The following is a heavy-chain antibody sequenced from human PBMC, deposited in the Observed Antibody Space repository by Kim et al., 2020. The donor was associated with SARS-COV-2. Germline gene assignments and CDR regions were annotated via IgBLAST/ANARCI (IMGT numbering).Heavy chain of an antibody. CDR3: ASTESDFWSGKRFDY. CDR1: GGSISSYY. Sequence: SETLSLTCTVSGGSISSYYWSWIRQPPGKGLEWIGYIYYSGSTNYNPSLKSRVTISVDTSKNQFSLKLSSVTAADTAVYYCASTESDFWSGKRFDYWGQGTLVTVSS. V-gene: IGHV4-59*01. J-gene: IGHJ4*02. CDR2: IYYSGST. D-gene: IGHD3-3*01.